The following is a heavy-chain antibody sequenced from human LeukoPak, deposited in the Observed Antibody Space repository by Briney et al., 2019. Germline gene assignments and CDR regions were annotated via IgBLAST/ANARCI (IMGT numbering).Heavy chain of an antibody. CDR1: GFTFSSYG. CDR3: VLLYSSGWTFFDY. D-gene: IGHD6-19*01. CDR2: IRNDARNK. V-gene: IGHV3-30*02. Sequence: PGGSLRLSCAASGFTFSSYGIHWVRQAPGKGLEWVAFIRNDARNKYYADSVEGRFSISRDNSKNTLWLQMNSLRDEDTAVYYCVLLYSSGWTFFDYWGQGTLVTVSS. J-gene: IGHJ4*02.